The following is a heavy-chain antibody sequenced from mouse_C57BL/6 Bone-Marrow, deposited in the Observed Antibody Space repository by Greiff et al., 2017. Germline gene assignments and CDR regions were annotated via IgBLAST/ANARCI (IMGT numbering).Heavy chain of an antibody. CDR1: GFTFSSYG. Sequence: DVQLVESGGDLVKPGGSLKLSCAASGFTFSSYGMSWVRQTPDKRLEWVATISSGGSYTYYPDSVTGRFTISSDNAKNTLYLQMSSLKSEDTAMDYCARVGTTGGLDVWGTGTTVTVSS. V-gene: IGHV5-6*01. CDR3: ARVGTTGGLDV. J-gene: IGHJ1*03. D-gene: IGHD1-1*01. CDR2: ISSGGSYT.